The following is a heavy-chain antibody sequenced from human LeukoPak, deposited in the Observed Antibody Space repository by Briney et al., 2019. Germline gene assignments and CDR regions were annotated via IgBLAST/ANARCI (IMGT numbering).Heavy chain of an antibody. CDR1: GSSFTSYW. D-gene: IGHD3-22*01. J-gene: IGHJ4*02. CDR3: ARLRWPYYYDSSGYPYYFDY. Sequence: GGSLKISCKGSGSSFTSYWIGWVRQMPGKGLEWMGIIYPGDSDTRYSPSFQGQVTISADKSISTAYLQWSSLKASDTAMYYCARLRWPYYYDSSGYPYYFDYWGQGTLVTVSS. CDR2: IYPGDSDT. V-gene: IGHV5-51*01.